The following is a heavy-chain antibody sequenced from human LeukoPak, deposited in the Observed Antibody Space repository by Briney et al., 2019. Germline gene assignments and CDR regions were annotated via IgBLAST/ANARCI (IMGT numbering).Heavy chain of an antibody. CDR1: GGTFSSYA. D-gene: IGHD2-2*01. V-gene: IGHV1-69*01. J-gene: IGHJ3*02. CDR2: IIPIFGTA. CDR3: AYLPDIVVVPAAMGKLIDAFDI. Sequence: GASVKVSCKASGGTFSSYAISWVRQAPGQGLEWMGGIIPIFGTANYAQKFQGRVTNTADESTSTAYMELSSLRSEDTAVYYCAYLPDIVVVPAAMGKLIDAFDIWGQGTMVTVSS.